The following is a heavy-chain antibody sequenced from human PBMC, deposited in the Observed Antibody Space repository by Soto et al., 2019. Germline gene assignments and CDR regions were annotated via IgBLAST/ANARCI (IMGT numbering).Heavy chain of an antibody. CDR1: GFTFSSHA. Sequence: GGSLRLPCTAPGFTFSSHAMHWVRQAPGKGLEWVAVISYDGSNKYYADSVKGRFTISRDNSKNTLYLQMNSLRAEDTAVYYCARDHTYYYDSSGYYYWGQGTLVTVSS. CDR2: ISYDGSNK. J-gene: IGHJ4*02. CDR3: ARDHTYYYDSSGYYY. V-gene: IGHV3-30-3*01. D-gene: IGHD3-22*01.